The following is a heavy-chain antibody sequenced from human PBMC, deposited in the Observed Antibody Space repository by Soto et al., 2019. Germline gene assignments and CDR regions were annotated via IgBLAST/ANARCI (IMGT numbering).Heavy chain of an antibody. J-gene: IGHJ6*02. D-gene: IGHD6-25*01. CDR3: IYRRAAYDYHGLDV. CDR1: GFSLSSSGVG. CDR2: LYFNGDR. Sequence: SGPTLVNPTQTLTLTCTFYGFSLSSSGVGVGWIRQPPGKSLEWLAVLYFNGDRRRSPSLENRLTITKDTSKNQVILTMTNMDPVDTATYYCIYRRAAYDYHGLDVWGQGTTVTVSS. V-gene: IGHV2-5*01.